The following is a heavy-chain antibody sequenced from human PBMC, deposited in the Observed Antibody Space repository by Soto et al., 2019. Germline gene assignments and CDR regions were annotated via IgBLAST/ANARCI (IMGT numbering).Heavy chain of an antibody. CDR1: GYTFTSYA. CDR2: INAGNGST. D-gene: IGHD3-16*01. V-gene: IGHV1-3*01. CDR3: ARVIGGLYYFDY. Sequence: ASVKVSCKASGYTFTSYAIHLVRQAPGQRLEWMGWINAGNGSTKYSQKFQGRVTITRGTSASTAYMELSSLRSEDTAVYYCARVIGGLYYFDYWGQGTLVTVSS. J-gene: IGHJ4*02.